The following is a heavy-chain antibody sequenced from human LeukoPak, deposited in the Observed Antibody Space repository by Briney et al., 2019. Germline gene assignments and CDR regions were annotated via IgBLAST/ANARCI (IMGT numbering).Heavy chain of an antibody. V-gene: IGHV3-23*01. Sequence: GGSLRLSCAASGFTFSGYAMSWVRQAPGKGLEWVSAVSNSDGTTYYADSVKGRFTISRDNSRNTVYLQMSSLRSDDTAIYYCAKTLDGFWPQFDFWGQGTLLTVSS. CDR2: VSNSDGTT. J-gene: IGHJ4*02. CDR1: GFTFSGYA. D-gene: IGHD5-24*01. CDR3: AKTLDGFWPQFDF.